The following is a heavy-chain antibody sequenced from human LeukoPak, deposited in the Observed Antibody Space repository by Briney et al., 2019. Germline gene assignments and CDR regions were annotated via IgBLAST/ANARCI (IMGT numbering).Heavy chain of an antibody. V-gene: IGHV3-21*01. J-gene: IGHJ4*02. CDR1: GFTFSSYS. Sequence: GGSLRLSCAASGFTFSSYSMSWVRQAPGKGLEWVSSISSSSSYIYYADSVKGRFTISRDNAKNSLYLQMNSLRAEDTAVYYCAREYSSSWYEFDYWGQGTLVTVSS. CDR3: AREYSSSWYEFDY. CDR2: ISSSSSYI. D-gene: IGHD6-13*01.